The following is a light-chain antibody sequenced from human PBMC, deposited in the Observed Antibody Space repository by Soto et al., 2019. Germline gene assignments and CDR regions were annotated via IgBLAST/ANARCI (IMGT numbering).Light chain of an antibody. J-gene: IGLJ1*01. Sequence: QSVLTQPPSVSGAPGQRATISCTGSSSNIGAGYDVHWYQQLPGTAPKLLIYGDSNRPSGVPDRFSGSNSGTSASLAITGLQAEDEADYYCQSYDSSLSGYVFGTGTKLTVL. CDR3: QSYDSSLSGYV. CDR1: SSNIGAGYD. CDR2: GDS. V-gene: IGLV1-40*01.